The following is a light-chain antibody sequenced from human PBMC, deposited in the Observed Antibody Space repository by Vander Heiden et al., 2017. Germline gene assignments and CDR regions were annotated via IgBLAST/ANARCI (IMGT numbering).Light chain of an antibody. CDR2: LGS. CDR3: MQALQTPPYT. CDR1: QSLLHSNGYNY. J-gene: IGKJ2*01. V-gene: IGKV2-28*01. Sequence: DIVMPQSPLPLPVTPGEPASISCRSSQSLLHSNGYNYLDWYLQKPGQSPQLLIYLGSNRASGVPDRFSGTGSGTDFTLKISRVDAEDVGVYYCMQALQTPPYTFGQGTKLEIK.